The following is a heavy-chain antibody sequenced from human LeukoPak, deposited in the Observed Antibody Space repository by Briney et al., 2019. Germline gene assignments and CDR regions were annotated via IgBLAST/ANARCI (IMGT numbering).Heavy chain of an antibody. CDR1: GYFIRSGFY. D-gene: IGHD2-2*01. Sequence: SETLSLTCTVSGYFIRSGFYWGWIRQPPGKGLEWIGSLYHSGSTYNNPSLESRIFISVDTSQNQFSLKLSSVTAADTAVYYCARVPHYCSGTTCYPYYMDVWGKGTTVTVSS. CDR3: ARVPHYCSGTTCYPYYMDV. J-gene: IGHJ6*03. V-gene: IGHV4-38-2*02. CDR2: LYHSGST.